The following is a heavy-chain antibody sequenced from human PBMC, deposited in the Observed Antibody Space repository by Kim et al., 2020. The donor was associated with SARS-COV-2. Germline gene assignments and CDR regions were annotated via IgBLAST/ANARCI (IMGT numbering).Heavy chain of an antibody. J-gene: IGHJ6*02. CDR1: GFTFSSYS. D-gene: IGHD6-19*01. CDR2: ISSSSSYI. V-gene: IGHV3-21*01. Sequence: GGSLRLSCAASGFTFSSYSMNWVRQAPGKGLEWVSSISSSSSYIYYADSVKGRFTISRDNAKNSLYLQMNSLRAEDTAVYYCAREGIAVAGWTDVWGQGTTVTVSS. CDR3: AREGIAVAGWTDV.